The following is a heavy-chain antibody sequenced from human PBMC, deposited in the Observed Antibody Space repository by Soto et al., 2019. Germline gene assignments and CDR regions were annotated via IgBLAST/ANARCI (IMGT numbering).Heavy chain of an antibody. J-gene: IGHJ4*02. CDR3: ATAVAGFDY. Sequence: GSLRLSCAASGFTFSNYWMSWVRQAPGKGLEWVANIKQDGSEKYYVDSVKGRFTISRDNAKNSVYLQMNSLRAEATDVSYCATAVAGFDYWGQGTLVTVSS. CDR1: GFTFSNYW. V-gene: IGHV3-7*01. CDR2: IKQDGSEK. D-gene: IGHD6-19*01.